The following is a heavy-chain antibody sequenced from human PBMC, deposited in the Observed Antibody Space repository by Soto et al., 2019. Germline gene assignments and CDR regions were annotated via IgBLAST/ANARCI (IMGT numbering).Heavy chain of an antibody. J-gene: IGHJ5*02. D-gene: IGHD3-16*01. CDR2: VYHNENT. Sequence: QLHLQELGPGLVRPSETLSLTCTVSGGSINDFAYYWGWIRQPPGKGLEWIGTVYHNENTYYNPSLKSRVTISVDTAKNQFSLNLRSVTAADTAIYFCARRERYYGSPGWFDPWGQGALVTVSS. CDR3: ARRERYYGSPGWFDP. CDR1: GGSINDFAYY. V-gene: IGHV4-39*01.